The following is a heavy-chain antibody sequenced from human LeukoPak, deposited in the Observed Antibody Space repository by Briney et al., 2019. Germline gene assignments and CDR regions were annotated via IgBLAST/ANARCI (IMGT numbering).Heavy chain of an antibody. CDR2: IDPSDSYT. CDR1: GYSFTSYW. CDR3: ARLSSSALDAFDI. V-gene: IGHV5-10-1*01. D-gene: IGHD2-2*01. Sequence: AEESLKISCKGSGYSFTSYWISWVREMPGKGLEWMGRIDPSDSYTNYSPSFQGHVTISADKSISTAYLQWSSLKASDTAMYYCARLSSSALDAFDIWGQGTMVTVSS. J-gene: IGHJ3*02.